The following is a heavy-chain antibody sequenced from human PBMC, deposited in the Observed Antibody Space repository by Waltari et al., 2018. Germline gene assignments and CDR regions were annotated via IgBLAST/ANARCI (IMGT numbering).Heavy chain of an antibody. Sequence: QVQLQESGPGLVKPSETLSLTCTVSGGSISSYYWRWIRQPPGKGLEWIGYIYYSGSTNYNPSLKSRVTISVDTSKNQFSLKLSSVTAADTAVYYCARKIWDIDVAFDYWGQGTLVTVSS. CDR3: ARKIWDIDVAFDY. CDR1: GGSISSYY. CDR2: IYYSGST. J-gene: IGHJ4*02. D-gene: IGHD2-15*01. V-gene: IGHV4-59*01.